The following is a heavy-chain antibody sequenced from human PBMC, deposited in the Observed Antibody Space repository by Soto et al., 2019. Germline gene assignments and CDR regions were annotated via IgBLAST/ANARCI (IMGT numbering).Heavy chain of an antibody. CDR1: GGSIDSGDYY. CDR3: ARGLQPVGDYDASYYYYGMDV. Sequence: SETLSLTCTVSGGSIDSGDYYWSWIRQPPGKGLEWIGYVYYSGTTNYNPFLKSRVTLSLDKSKNQFSLKMNSVTAADTAVYYCARGLQPVGDYDASYYYYGMDVWGQGTTVTVSS. V-gene: IGHV4-61*08. J-gene: IGHJ6*02. D-gene: IGHD4-17*01. CDR2: VYYSGTT.